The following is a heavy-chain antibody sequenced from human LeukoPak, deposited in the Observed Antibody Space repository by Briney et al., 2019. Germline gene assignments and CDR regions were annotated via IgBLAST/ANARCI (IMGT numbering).Heavy chain of an antibody. CDR2: IYYSGST. V-gene: IGHV4-61*01. CDR3: ARDVKYDYVWGSYRSLEYYFDY. J-gene: IGHJ4*02. Sequence: SETLSLTCTVSGGSVSSGSYYWSWIRQPPGTGLEWIGYIYYSGSTNYNPSLKSRVTISVDTSKNQFSLKLSSVTAADTAVYYCARDVKYDYVWGSYRSLEYYFDYWGQGTLVTVSS. CDR1: GGSVSSGSYY. D-gene: IGHD3-16*02.